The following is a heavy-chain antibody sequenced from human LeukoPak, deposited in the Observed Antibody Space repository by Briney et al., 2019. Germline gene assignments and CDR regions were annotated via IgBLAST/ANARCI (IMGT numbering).Heavy chain of an antibody. Sequence: GGSLRLSCAAFGFTFSSYAMHWVRQAPGKGLEWVAVISYDGSNKYYADSVKGRFTISRDNSKNTLYLQMNSLRAEDTAVYYCVGDQVDNTGYLRWGQGTRVTVSA. J-gene: IGHJ4*02. V-gene: IGHV3-30-3*01. CDR1: GFTFSSYA. D-gene: IGHD3-22*01. CDR3: VGDQVDNTGYLR. CDR2: ISYDGSNK.